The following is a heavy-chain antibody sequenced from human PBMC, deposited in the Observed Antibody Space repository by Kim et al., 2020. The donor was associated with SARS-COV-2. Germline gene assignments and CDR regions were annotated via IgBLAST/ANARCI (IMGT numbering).Heavy chain of an antibody. J-gene: IGHJ6*02. CDR2: INSDGSST. D-gene: IGHD3-3*01. Sequence: GGSLRLSCAASGFTFSSYWMHWVRQAPGKGLVWVSRINSDGSSTSYADSVKGRFTISRDNAKNTLYLQMNSLRAEDTAVYYCARDRGVDDFWSYYYYGMDVWGQGTTVTVSS. V-gene: IGHV3-74*01. CDR3: ARDRGVDDFWSYYYYGMDV. CDR1: GFTFSSYW.